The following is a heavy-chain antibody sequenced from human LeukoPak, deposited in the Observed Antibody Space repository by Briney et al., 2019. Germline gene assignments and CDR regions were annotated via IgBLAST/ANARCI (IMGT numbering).Heavy chain of an antibody. V-gene: IGHV1-2*02. Sequence: ASVKVSCKASGYTFTGYYMHWVRQAPGQGLEWMGWINPNSADTNSAQEFQGRVTMTRDTSISTAYMELSRLRSDDTAVYYCARLAGGLYQFDYWGQGALVTVSS. CDR3: ARLAGGLYQFDY. CDR1: GYTFTGYY. J-gene: IGHJ4*02. D-gene: IGHD2-2*01. CDR2: INPNSADT.